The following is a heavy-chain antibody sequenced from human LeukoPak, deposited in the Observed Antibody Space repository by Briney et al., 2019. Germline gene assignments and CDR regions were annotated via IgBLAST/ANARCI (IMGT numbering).Heavy chain of an antibody. V-gene: IGHV1-2*02. CDR2: INPNSGGT. CDR3: ARENTNLDY. Sequence: ASVKVSCKASGYTFTGYYVHWVRQAPGQGLEWMGWINPNSGGTKYAQKFQGRATMTRDTSISSAYMEMSRLRSDDTAVYYCARENTNLDYWGQGTLVTVSS. J-gene: IGHJ4*02. CDR1: GYTFTGYY.